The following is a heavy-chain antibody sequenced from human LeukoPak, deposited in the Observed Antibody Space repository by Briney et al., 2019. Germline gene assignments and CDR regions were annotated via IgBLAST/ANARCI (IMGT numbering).Heavy chain of an antibody. CDR1: GGTFSSYA. CDR3: ARDQAIPCGMDV. V-gene: IGHV1-69*13. D-gene: IGHD2-2*02. Sequence: SVKVSCKASGGTFSSYAISWVRQAPGQGLEWMGGIIPVFGTANYAQKFQGRVTITADESTSTAYMELSSLRSEDTAVYYCARDQAIPCGMDVWGQGTTVTVSS. J-gene: IGHJ6*02. CDR2: IIPVFGTA.